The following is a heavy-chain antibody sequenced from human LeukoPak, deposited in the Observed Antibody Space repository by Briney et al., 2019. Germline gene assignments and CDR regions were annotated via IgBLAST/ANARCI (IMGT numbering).Heavy chain of an antibody. V-gene: IGHV5-51*01. Sequence: GESLNTSCKGSGYSSTSFWIGWVPPMPGERLGWMAIIYPGDSETRYSPFLQGQVNISADNTISTAYPQWRRLKASDTAMYYCARQGGDHTPADYWGRGTLVTVSS. CDR1: GYSSTSFW. CDR2: IYPGDSET. J-gene: IGHJ4*02. CDR3: ARQGGDHTPADY. D-gene: IGHD4-17*01.